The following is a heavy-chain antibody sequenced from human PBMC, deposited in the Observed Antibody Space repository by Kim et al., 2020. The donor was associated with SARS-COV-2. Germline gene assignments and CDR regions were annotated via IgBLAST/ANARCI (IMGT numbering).Heavy chain of an antibody. D-gene: IGHD3-10*01. Sequence: GGSLRLSCEASGFTVSSNSMSWVRQAPGKGLEWVSVIYSDGSTFYADSVKDRISISRDNSKNTLYLQMNSLRAEDTAVYYCARTYDSGSHLLEYWGQGT. CDR2: IYSDGST. V-gene: IGHV3-66*01. CDR1: GFTVSSNS. CDR3: ARTYDSGSHLLEY. J-gene: IGHJ4*02.